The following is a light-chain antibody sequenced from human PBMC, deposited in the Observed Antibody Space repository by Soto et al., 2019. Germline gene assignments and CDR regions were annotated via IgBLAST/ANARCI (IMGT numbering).Light chain of an antibody. CDR3: QQYHKWPLT. V-gene: IGKV3-15*01. J-gene: IGKJ4*01. CDR2: GAS. CDR1: QSVSSN. Sequence: IVMTQSPATLSVSPGERATLSCRASQSVSSNLAWYQQKPGQAPRLLIYGASTRATGIPARSSGSGSGTEFILTISSLQSEDFAVYYCQQYHKWPLTFGGGTKVDIK.